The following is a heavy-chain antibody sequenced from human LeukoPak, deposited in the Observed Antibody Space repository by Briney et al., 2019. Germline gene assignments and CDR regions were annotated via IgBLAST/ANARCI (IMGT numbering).Heavy chain of an antibody. J-gene: IGHJ4*02. CDR2: IYPGDSDT. CDR1: GYSFTNYW. V-gene: IGHV5-51*01. CDR3: ARGGPNYALDY. Sequence: GESLKISCKGSGYSFTNYWIGWVRQLPGKGLEWMGIIYPGDSDTRYSPSFQGQVTISTDKSISTAYLQWSSLRASDTAMYFCARGGPNYALDYWGQGTLVTVSS. D-gene: IGHD2-2*01.